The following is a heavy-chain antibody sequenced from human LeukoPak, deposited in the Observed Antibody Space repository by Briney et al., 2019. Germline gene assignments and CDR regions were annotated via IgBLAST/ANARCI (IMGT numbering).Heavy chain of an antibody. V-gene: IGHV3-66*04. CDR2: IYSGGST. CDR3: ARQFPYCGGDCSSFDY. D-gene: IGHD2-21*02. Sequence: GGSLRLSCAASGFTVSSNYMRGVRKAPGKVLEWVSFIYSGGSTYYAESVKGRFTISRDNSKNTLYLQMNSLRAEDTAVYYCARQFPYCGGDCSSFDYWGQGTLVTVSS. CDR1: GFTVSSNY. J-gene: IGHJ4*02.